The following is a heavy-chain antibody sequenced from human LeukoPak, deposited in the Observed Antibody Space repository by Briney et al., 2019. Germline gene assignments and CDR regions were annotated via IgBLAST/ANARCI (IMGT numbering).Heavy chain of an antibody. CDR3: ARDTSSTVTTGTYFQH. V-gene: IGHV3-74*01. Sequence: PGGSLRLSCAASGFTFSSYWMHWVRQAPGKGLVWVSRINSDGSSTSYADSVKGRFTISRDNAKNTLYLQMNSLRAEDTAVYYCARDTSSTVTTGTYFQHWGQGTLVTVSS. D-gene: IGHD4-17*01. CDR1: GFTFSSYW. CDR2: INSDGSST. J-gene: IGHJ1*01.